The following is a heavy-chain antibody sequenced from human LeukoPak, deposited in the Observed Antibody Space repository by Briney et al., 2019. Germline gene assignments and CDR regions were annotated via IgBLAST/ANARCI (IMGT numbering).Heavy chain of an antibody. V-gene: IGHV4-30-2*01. Sequence: SETLSLTCAVSGGSISSGGYSWSWIRQPPGKGLEWIGYIYHSGSTYYNPSLKSRVTISVDRSKNQFSLKLSSVTAADTAVYYCTRGYNPNWFDPWGQGTLVTVSS. CDR1: GGSISSGGYS. D-gene: IGHD1-14*01. J-gene: IGHJ5*02. CDR2: IYHSGST. CDR3: TRGYNPNWFDP.